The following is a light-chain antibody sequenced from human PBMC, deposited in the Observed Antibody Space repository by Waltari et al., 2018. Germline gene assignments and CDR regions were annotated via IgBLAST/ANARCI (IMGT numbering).Light chain of an antibody. Sequence: EIVLTQSPATLSLSPGERATLSCRASQSVSSYFAWFQQKPGQAPRLLIYDASNRATGIPARFSGSGSGTDFTLTISSLEPEDFAVYYCQQRTNWPFTFGGGTKVEIK. CDR1: QSVSSY. CDR3: QQRTNWPFT. V-gene: IGKV3-11*01. CDR2: DAS. J-gene: IGKJ4*01.